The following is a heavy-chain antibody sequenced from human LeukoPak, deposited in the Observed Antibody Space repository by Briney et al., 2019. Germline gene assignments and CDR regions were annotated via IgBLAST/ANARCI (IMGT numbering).Heavy chain of an antibody. Sequence: GGSLRLSCATSGVTLSLVLMSGVRDAPGEGGVCGGRGKSKDVGNKTDYAAPVNARFTISCDDSNDSLYLQMDSLNTADTDLEYCATDLAQGYFGSWGQGTLVTVSS. J-gene: IGHJ4*02. CDR2: GKSKDVGNKT. CDR3: ATDLAQGYFGS. V-gene: IGHV3-15*01. D-gene: IGHD2/OR15-2a*01. CDR1: GVTLSLVL.